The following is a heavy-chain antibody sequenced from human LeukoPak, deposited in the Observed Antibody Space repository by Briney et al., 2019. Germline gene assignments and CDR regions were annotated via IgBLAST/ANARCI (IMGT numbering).Heavy chain of an antibody. J-gene: IGHJ4*02. D-gene: IGHD3-9*01. V-gene: IGHV4-34*01. Sequence: SETLSLTCAVYGGSFSGYYWSWIRQPPGKGLEWIGEINHSGSTNYNPSLKSRVTISVDTSKNQFSLKLSSVTAADTAAYYCARSVLRYFDWLLPLPYFDYWGQGTLVTVSS. CDR3: ARSVLRYFDWLLPLPYFDY. CDR2: INHSGST. CDR1: GGSFSGYY.